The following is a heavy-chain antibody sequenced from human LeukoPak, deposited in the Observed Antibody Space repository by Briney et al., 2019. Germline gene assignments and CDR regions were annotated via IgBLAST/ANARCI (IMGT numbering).Heavy chain of an antibody. CDR1: GYTFTRYG. CDR2: ISAYNGNT. CDR3: ARDPRTTIDYYYYGMDV. V-gene: IGHV1-18*01. D-gene: IGHD4-11*01. J-gene: IGHJ6*02. Sequence: ASVKVSCKASGYTFTRYGISWARQAPGQGLEWMGWISAYNGNTNYAQKLQGRVTMTTDTSTSTAYMELRSLRSDDTAVYYCARDPRTTIDYYYYGMDVWGQGTTVTVSS.